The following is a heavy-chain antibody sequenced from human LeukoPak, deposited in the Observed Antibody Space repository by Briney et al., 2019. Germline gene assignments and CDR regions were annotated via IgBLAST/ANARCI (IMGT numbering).Heavy chain of an antibody. Sequence: GGSLRLSCAASGFTFSSYAMHWVRQAPGKGLEWVAVISYDGSNKYYADSVKGRFTISRDNSKNTLYLQMNSLRAEDTAVYYCAREMRVPDAFDIWGQGTMVTVSS. J-gene: IGHJ3*02. CDR3: AREMRVPDAFDI. D-gene: IGHD2-2*01. CDR1: GFTFSSYA. V-gene: IGHV3-30-3*01. CDR2: ISYDGSNK.